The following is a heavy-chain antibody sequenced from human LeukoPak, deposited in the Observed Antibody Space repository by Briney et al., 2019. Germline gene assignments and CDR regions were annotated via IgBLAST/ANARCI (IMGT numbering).Heavy chain of an antibody. CDR2: MYYSGST. Sequence: SETLSLTCTVSGGSITDYYWSWIRQPPGKGLEWIGYMYYSGSTDYNPSLKSRATISVDTSKNQFSLKLRSVTAADTAVYYWARRVGKAADGNPFHIWGQGTVVTVS. CDR3: ARRVGKAADGNPFHI. CDR1: GGSITDYY. V-gene: IGHV4-59*08. J-gene: IGHJ3*02. D-gene: IGHD6-13*01.